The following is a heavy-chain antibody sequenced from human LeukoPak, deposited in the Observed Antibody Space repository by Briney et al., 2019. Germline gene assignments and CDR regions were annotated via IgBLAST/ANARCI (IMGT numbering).Heavy chain of an antibody. CDR3: ATPTAGTWHFDY. Sequence: GGSLRLSCAASGFTFSSYWMAWVRQAPGKGLEWVANIKQDASERYYVDSVKGRFTISRDNAKNSLYLQMNSLRAEDTAVYYCATPTAGTWHFDYWGQGTLVTVSS. D-gene: IGHD1-1*01. V-gene: IGHV3-7*01. J-gene: IGHJ4*02. CDR1: GFTFSSYW. CDR2: IKQDASER.